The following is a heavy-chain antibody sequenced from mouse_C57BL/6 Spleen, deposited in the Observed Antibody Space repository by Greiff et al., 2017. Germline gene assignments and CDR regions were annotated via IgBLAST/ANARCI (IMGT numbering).Heavy chain of an antibody. CDR1: GYTFTSYW. J-gene: IGHJ2*01. V-gene: IGHV1-55*01. Sequence: VKLQQPGAELVKPGASVKMSCKASGYTFTSYWITWVKQRPGQGLEWIGDIYPGSGSTNYNKKFKSKATLTVDTSSRTAYMQLSSLTSEDSVVYYCARGVTYYGSSSFYSFDYWGQGTTLTVSS. CDR2: IYPGSGST. CDR3: ARGVTYYGSSSFYSFDY. D-gene: IGHD1-1*01.